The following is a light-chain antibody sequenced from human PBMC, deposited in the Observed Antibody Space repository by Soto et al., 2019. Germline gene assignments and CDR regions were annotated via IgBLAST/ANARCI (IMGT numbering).Light chain of an antibody. V-gene: IGKV2-30*02. CDR2: KVS. CDR1: QSLVHSGGDTY. J-gene: IGKJ2*01. CDR3: MKWTQWPYS. Sequence: DVVMTQSPLYLPVTLGQPASISSWSSQSLVHSGGDTYLTCFQQRQCHFPRRLIYKVSNGDTGVPDRFSGSGSGTDFTLKISRVEAEHVAVYYCMKWTQWPYSFGQGNQL.